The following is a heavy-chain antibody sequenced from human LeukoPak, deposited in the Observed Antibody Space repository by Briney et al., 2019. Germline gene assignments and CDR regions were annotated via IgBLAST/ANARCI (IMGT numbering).Heavy chain of an antibody. CDR2: IIPILGIA. V-gene: IGHV1-69*04. CDR3: ARFVWGSYRLDAFDS. Sequence: SVKVSCKASVGTFSSYAISWVRQAPGQGLEWMGRIIPILGIANYAQKFQGRVTITADKSTSTAYMELSSLRSEDTAVYYCARFVWGSYRLDAFDSWGQGTMVTVSS. CDR1: VGTFSSYA. J-gene: IGHJ3*02. D-gene: IGHD3-16*02.